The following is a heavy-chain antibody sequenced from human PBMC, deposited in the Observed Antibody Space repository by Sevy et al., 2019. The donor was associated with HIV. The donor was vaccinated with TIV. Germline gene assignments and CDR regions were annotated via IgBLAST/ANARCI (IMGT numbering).Heavy chain of an antibody. CDR2: ISSSSSTI. D-gene: IGHD3-10*01. J-gene: IGHJ5*02. Sequence: GGSLRLSCAASGFTFSSYSMSWVRQAPGKGLEWVSYISSSSSTIYYADSVKGRFTISRDNAKNSLYLQMNSLRDEDTAVYYCARELPPRKWFGELYGLRPDLWWFDPWGQGTLVTVSS. CDR3: ARELPPRKWFGELYGLRPDLWWFDP. V-gene: IGHV3-48*02. CDR1: GFTFSSYS.